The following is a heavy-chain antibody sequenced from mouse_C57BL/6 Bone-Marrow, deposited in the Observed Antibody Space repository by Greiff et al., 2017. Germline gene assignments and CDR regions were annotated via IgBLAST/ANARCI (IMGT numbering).Heavy chain of an antibody. D-gene: IGHD1-1*01. J-gene: IGHJ2*01. CDR2: IYPGNGDT. CDR3: ATTVPPDY. CDR1: GYTFTSYH. Sequence: QVQLQQSGAELVRPGASVKMSCKASGYTFTSYHMHWVKQTPRQGLEWIGAIYPGNGDTSYNQKFQGKATLTVDKSSSTAYMQLSSLPSEDSAVYFCATTVPPDYWGQGTTLTVSS. V-gene: IGHV1-12*01.